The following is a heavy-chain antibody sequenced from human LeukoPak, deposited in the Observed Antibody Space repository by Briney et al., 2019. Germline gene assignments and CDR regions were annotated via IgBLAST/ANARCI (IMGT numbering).Heavy chain of an antibody. CDR1: GFTFSSSI. Sequence: GGSLRLSCSASGFTFSSSIMHWVRRAPEKGLEFVSTITSNGASTYYADSVKGRFIISRDNSKNILYLQMSSLRTEDTAVYYCVTQGVEIDSLDYWGQGTLVTVSS. D-gene: IGHD3-22*01. CDR2: ITSNGAST. V-gene: IGHV3-64D*09. CDR3: VTQGVEIDSLDY. J-gene: IGHJ4*02.